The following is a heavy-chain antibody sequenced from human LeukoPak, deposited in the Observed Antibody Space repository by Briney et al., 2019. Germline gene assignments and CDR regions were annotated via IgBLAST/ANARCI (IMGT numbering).Heavy chain of an antibody. CDR2: ISGSGGST. J-gene: IGHJ4*02. V-gene: IGHV3-23*01. Sequence: GGSLRLSCAASGFTFSSYAMSWVRQAPGKGLEWVSAISGSGGSTYYAASVKGRFTISRDNSKNTLYLQMNSLRAEDTAVYYCAKGYSSGWWENYFDYWGQGTLVTVSS. CDR1: GFTFSSYA. D-gene: IGHD6-19*01. CDR3: AKGYSSGWWENYFDY.